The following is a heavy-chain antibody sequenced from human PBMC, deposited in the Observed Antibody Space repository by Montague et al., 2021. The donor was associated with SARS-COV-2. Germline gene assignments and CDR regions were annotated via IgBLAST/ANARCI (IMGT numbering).Heavy chain of an antibody. CDR1: GFTFSSYA. D-gene: IGHD3-3*01. Sequence: SLRLSCAASGFTFSSYAMNWVRQAPGKGLEWVSVIHSGGSSTYYADSVKGRFTISRDNSKNTLYLQMNSLRAEDTAVYYCAKDVAIKHDFWSGYRYDAFDIWGQGTMVTVSS. V-gene: IGHV3-23*03. J-gene: IGHJ3*02. CDR3: AKDVAIKHDFWSGYRYDAFDI. CDR2: IHSGGSST.